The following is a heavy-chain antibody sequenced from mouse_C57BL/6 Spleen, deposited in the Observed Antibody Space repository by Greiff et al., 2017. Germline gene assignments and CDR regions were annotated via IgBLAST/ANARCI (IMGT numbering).Heavy chain of an antibody. CDR1: GFTFSSYA. Sequence: VQLMQSGGGLVKPGGSLKLSCAASGFTFSSYAMSWVRQTPEKRLEWVATLSDGGSYTSYPANVTGRFTISRDNAKKNLYLQKCHLKAEDTAMYYSAREAAQATGAMDYWGQGTSVTVSS. CDR3: AREAAQATGAMDY. J-gene: IGHJ4*01. V-gene: IGHV5-4*01. CDR2: LSDGGSYT. D-gene: IGHD3-2*02.